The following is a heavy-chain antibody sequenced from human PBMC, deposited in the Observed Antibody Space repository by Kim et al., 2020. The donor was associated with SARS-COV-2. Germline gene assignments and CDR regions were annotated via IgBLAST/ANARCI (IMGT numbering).Heavy chain of an antibody. D-gene: IGHD4-17*01. CDR1: GFTFSSYA. J-gene: IGHJ4*02. CDR2: ISYDGSNK. Sequence: GGSLRLSCAASGFTFSSYAMHWVRQAPGKGLEWVAVISYDGSNKYYADSVKGRFTISRDNSKNTLYLQMNNLSAEDTAVYYCARMATATVTETTGYWGQGTLVTVSS. CDR3: ARMATATVTETTGY. V-gene: IGHV3-30*04.